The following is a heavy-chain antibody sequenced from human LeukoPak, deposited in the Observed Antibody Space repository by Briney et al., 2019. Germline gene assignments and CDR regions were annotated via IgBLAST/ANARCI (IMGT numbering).Heavy chain of an antibody. J-gene: IGHJ4*02. V-gene: IGHV4-4*07. D-gene: IGHD7-27*01. CDR2: IYSSGNT. CDR1: GGSISDFY. Sequence: SETLSLTCSVSGGSISDFYWSWIRQPAGKGLEWIGRIYSSGNTNYNPSLKSRVTMSLDASKNQFSLKVSSVTAADTAVYYCARHSGDYWGQGTLVTVSS. CDR3: ARHSGDY.